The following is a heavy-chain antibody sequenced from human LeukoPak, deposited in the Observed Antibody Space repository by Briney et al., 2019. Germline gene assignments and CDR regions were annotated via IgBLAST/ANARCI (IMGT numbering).Heavy chain of an antibody. CDR2: INPKSGDT. J-gene: IGHJ5*02. CDR3: GRGIQSFDP. Sequence: EASVKVSCKASGGTFSSYAISWVRQAPGQGLGWMGRINPKSGDTNYAQKFQDRVTMTRDTSMSTAYMEISRLRYDDTAVYYCGRGIQSFDPWGQGTLVTVSS. V-gene: IGHV1-2*06. CDR1: GGTFSSYA.